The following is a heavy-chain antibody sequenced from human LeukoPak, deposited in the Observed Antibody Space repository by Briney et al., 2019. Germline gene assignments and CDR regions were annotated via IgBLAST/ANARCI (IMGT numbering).Heavy chain of an antibody. CDR1: GYSFTSYW. Sequence: GESLKISCKGSGYSFTSYWIGRVRQMPGKGLEWMGIIYPGDSDTRYSPSFQGQVTISADKSISTAYLQWSSLKASDTAIYYCARRGYYDSSGYYIFDYWGQGTLVTVSS. V-gene: IGHV5-51*01. CDR3: ARRGYYDSSGYYIFDY. CDR2: IYPGDSDT. D-gene: IGHD3-22*01. J-gene: IGHJ4*02.